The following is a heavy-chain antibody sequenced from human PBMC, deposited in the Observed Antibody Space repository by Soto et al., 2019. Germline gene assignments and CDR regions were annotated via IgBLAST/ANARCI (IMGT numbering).Heavy chain of an antibody. J-gene: IGHJ3*02. V-gene: IGHV3-9*01. CDR3: AKDLRDGYNLFAFDN. D-gene: IGHD5-12*01. Sequence: PGGSLRLSCAVSGFSFEDYAMHWVRQAPGKGLEWVSGISWNSGDIGYADSVKGRFTISRDNAKNSLYLQINSLRPEDTAFYYCAKDLRDGYNLFAFDNWGQGTMVTVSS. CDR2: ISWNSGDI. CDR1: GFSFEDYA.